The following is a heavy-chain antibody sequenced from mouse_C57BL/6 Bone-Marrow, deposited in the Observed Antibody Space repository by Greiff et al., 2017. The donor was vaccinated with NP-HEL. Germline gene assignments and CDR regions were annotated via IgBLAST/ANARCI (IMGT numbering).Heavy chain of an antibody. CDR2: INYDGSST. Sequence: EVKLMESEGGLVQPGSSMKLSCTASGFTFSDYYMAWVRQVPEKGLEWVANINYDGSSTYYLDSLKSRFIISRDNAKNILYLQMSSLKSEDTATYYGARAYDYDGYFDYWGQGTTLTVSS. CDR1: GFTFSDYY. J-gene: IGHJ2*01. V-gene: IGHV5-16*01. D-gene: IGHD2-4*01. CDR3: ARAYDYDGYFDY.